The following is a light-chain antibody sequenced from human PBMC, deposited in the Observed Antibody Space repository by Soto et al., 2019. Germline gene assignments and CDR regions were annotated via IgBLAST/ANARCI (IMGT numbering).Light chain of an antibody. Sequence: IGMTQPPATPSAYTRERATLSCRASQSVSSNLAWYQQKPGQAARLLIYGASTRATGIPARFSGSGSGTEFTLPISSLQSEDFAAYYCQQYNKWTLWTFGQGTKVDI. CDR2: GAS. CDR3: QQYNKWTLWT. CDR1: QSVSSN. V-gene: IGKV3-15*01. J-gene: IGKJ1*01.